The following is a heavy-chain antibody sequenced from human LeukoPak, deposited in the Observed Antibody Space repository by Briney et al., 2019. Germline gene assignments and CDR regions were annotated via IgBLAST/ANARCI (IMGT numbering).Heavy chain of an antibody. J-gene: IGHJ4*02. CDR3: ARDSYGSGSYYRIDS. Sequence: PGGSLRLSCAASEFTFSAYWMTWVRQAPGKGLEWVASIKQDGSEEYYVDSVKGRFSISRDNSKNTLSLQMNSLRAEDTAVYYCARDSYGSGSYYRIDSWGQGTLVTVSS. CDR1: EFTFSAYW. CDR2: IKQDGSEE. V-gene: IGHV3-7*01. D-gene: IGHD3-10*01.